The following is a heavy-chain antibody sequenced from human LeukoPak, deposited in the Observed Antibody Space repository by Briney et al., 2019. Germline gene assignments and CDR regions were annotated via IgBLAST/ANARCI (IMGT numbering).Heavy chain of an antibody. J-gene: IGHJ4*02. CDR2: IYTSGST. CDR1: GGSISSGSYY. V-gene: IGHV4-61*02. D-gene: IGHD3-3*01. CDR3: ARVGGLRFLEWRSVPL. Sequence: SETLSLTCTVSGGSISSGSYYWSWIRQPAGKGLEWIGRIYTSGSTNYNPSLKSRVTISVDTSKNQFSLKLSSVTAAGTAVYYCARVGGLRFLEWRSVPLWGQGTLVTVSS.